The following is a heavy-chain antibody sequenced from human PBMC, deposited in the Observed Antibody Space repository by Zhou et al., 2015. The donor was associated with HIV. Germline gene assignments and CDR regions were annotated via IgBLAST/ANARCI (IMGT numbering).Heavy chain of an antibody. CDR2: IIPIFGTA. CDR1: GGTFSSYA. V-gene: IGHV1-69*01. J-gene: IGHJ6*02. D-gene: IGHD3-10*01. CDR3: ARVGFPRKVRGVSYQTHYYYYGMGRR. Sequence: QVQLVQSGAEVKKPGSSVKVSCKASGGTFSSYAISWVRQAPGQGLEWMGGIIPIFGTANYAQKFQGRVTITADESTSTAYMELSSLRSEDTAVYYCARVGFPRKVRGVSYQTHYYYYGMGRRGAKGPTVTV.